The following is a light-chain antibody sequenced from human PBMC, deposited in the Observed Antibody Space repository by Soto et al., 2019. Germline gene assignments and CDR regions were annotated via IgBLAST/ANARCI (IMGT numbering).Light chain of an antibody. CDR3: QQYGSAPGT. CDR2: GAS. V-gene: IGKV3-20*01. J-gene: IGKJ1*01. Sequence: EIVLTQSPGTLSLSPGERATLSCRASQSVSSSYLAWYQQKPGQAPRLLIYGASSRATGIPDRFSGSGSGTDFTLTISRLDPEEFAVYYCQQYGSAPGTFGQGTKVEIK. CDR1: QSVSSSY.